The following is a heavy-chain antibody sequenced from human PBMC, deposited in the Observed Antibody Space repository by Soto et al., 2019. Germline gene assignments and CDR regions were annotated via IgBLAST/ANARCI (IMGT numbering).Heavy chain of an antibody. V-gene: IGHV1-18*01. Sequence: ASVKVSCKASGYTFTSYGISWVRQAPGQGLEWMGWISAYNGNTNYAQKLQGRVTMTTDTSTSTAYMELRSLRSDDTAVYYCARERGYCSGGSCFNDAFDIWGQGTMVTVSS. CDR1: GYTFTSYG. D-gene: IGHD2-15*01. CDR2: ISAYNGNT. CDR3: ARERGYCSGGSCFNDAFDI. J-gene: IGHJ3*02.